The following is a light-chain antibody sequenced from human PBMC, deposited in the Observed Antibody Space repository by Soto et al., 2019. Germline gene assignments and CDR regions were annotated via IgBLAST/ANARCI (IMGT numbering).Light chain of an antibody. CDR3: RSYTTGSTWV. Sequence: QSALTQPASVSGSPGQSITISCTGTSSDVGGYNYVSWYQQHPGKAPKLIIYEVSNRPSGVSNRFSGSKSGNTASLTISGLQAEDEADYYCRSYTTGSTWVFGGGTKLTVL. CDR2: EVS. V-gene: IGLV2-14*01. CDR1: SSDVGGYNY. J-gene: IGLJ3*02.